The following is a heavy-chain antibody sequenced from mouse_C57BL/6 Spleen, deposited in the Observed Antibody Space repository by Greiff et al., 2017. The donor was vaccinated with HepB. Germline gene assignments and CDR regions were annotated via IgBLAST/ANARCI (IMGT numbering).Heavy chain of an antibody. CDR1: GFTFSDYG. D-gene: IGHD2-4*01. J-gene: IGHJ1*03. CDR2: ISSGSSTI. V-gene: IGHV5-17*01. CDR3: ARDYDYDGWYFDV. Sequence: EVKLMESGGGLVKPGGSLKLSCAASGFTFSDYGMHWVRQAPEKGLEWVAYISSGSSTIYYADTVKGRFTISRDNAKNTLFLQMTSLRSEDTAMYYCARDYDYDGWYFDVWGTGTTVTVSS.